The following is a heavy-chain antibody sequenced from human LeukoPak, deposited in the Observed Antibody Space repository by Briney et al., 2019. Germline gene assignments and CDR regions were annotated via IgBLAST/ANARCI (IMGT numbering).Heavy chain of an antibody. CDR2: INPSGGST. Sequence: ASVKVSCKASGYTFTSYCMHWVRQAPGQGLEWMGIINPSGGSTSYAQKFQGRVTMTRDTSTSTVYMGLSSLRSEDTAVYYCARSGAYYYDSSGYFLAYWGQGTLVTVSS. CDR3: ARSGAYYYDSSGYFLAY. J-gene: IGHJ4*02. D-gene: IGHD3-22*01. V-gene: IGHV1-46*01. CDR1: GYTFTSYC.